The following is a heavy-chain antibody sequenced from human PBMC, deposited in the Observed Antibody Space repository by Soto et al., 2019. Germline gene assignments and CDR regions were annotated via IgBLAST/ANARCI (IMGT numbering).Heavy chain of an antibody. CDR2: IIPIFGTA. CDR1: GGTFSSYA. Sequence: SVKVSCKASGGTFSSYAISCARQAPGQGLEWMGGIIPIFGTANYAQKFQGRVTITADESTSTAYMELSSLRSEDTAVYYCARDHGSSSSLGMDVWGQGTTVTVSS. J-gene: IGHJ6*02. V-gene: IGHV1-69*13. D-gene: IGHD6-6*01. CDR3: ARDHGSSSSLGMDV.